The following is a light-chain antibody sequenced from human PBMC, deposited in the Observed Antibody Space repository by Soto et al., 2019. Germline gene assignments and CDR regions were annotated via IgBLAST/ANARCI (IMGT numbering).Light chain of an antibody. J-gene: IGLJ2*01. V-gene: IGLV1-44*01. CDR3: AAWDDSLNRLL. CDR1: FPNIGSNS. CDR2: TDN. Sequence: QAVVTQPPSASGTPGQMVTISCSGSFPNIGSNSVNWYQQLPESAPKLLIFTDNQRPSGVPDRFSGSKSGTSASLAISGLQSKDEAHYHCAAWDDSLNRLLFGGGTKLTVL.